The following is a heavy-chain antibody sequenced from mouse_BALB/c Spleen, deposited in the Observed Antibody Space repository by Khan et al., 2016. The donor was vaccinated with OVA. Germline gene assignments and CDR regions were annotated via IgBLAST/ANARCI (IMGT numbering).Heavy chain of an antibody. CDR2: INPNNGDT. V-gene: IGHV1-26*01. J-gene: IGHJ1*01. CDR3: ARGLFDV. Sequence: VQLQQPGPELVKPGASVKMSCKASGYTFTDYYMKWLKQSHGKSLEWIGDINPNNGDTFYYQKFKDKATLTVDKSSSTAYMQLNSLTSEDSAIYYCARGLFDVWGAGTTVTVSS. CDR1: GYTFTDYY.